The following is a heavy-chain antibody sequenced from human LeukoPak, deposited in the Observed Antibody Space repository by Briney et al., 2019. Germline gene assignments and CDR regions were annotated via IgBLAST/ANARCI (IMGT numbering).Heavy chain of an antibody. CDR2: INTDGSST. CDR1: GFTFSNYW. V-gene: IGHV3-74*01. CDR3: ARDMEYCGGDCYAFDI. D-gene: IGHD2-21*02. J-gene: IGHJ3*02. Sequence: PGGSLRLSCAVSGFTFSNYWMHWVRQAPGKGLVWVSRINTDGSSTTYADSVKGRFTISRDNAKNTLYLQMNSLRAEDTAVYYCARDMEYCGGDCYAFDIWGQGTTVTVSS.